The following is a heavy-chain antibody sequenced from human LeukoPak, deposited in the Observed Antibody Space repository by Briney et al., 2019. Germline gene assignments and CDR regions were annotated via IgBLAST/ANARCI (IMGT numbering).Heavy chain of an antibody. CDR2: IFYSGTT. CDR3: ARDYAHDYGTYFDY. Sequence: SETLSLTCTVSGGSFDAYYWSWIRQPPGKGLEYIGYIFYSGTTNYNPSLQSRVTLSVDTSKNQFSLNLSSVTAADTAIYYCARDYAHDYGTYFDYWGQGTLVTVSS. V-gene: IGHV4-59*01. CDR1: GGSFDAYY. J-gene: IGHJ4*02. D-gene: IGHD4-17*01.